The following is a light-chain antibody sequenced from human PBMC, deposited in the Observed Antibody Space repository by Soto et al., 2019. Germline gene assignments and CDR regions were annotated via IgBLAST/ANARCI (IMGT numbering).Light chain of an antibody. V-gene: IGLV1-40*01. CDR3: QSYDSSLSGSD. Sequence: QSVLTQPRSMSGAPGQTVTTSCTGSNSNSGAGYDVHWYQQLPGTALKLLIYGYRNRPSGVSDRFSGSKSVTSASLAVTGLQAEDEADYSCQSYDSSLSGSDIGTGTKVTGL. CDR2: GYR. J-gene: IGLJ1*01. CDR1: NSNSGAGYD.